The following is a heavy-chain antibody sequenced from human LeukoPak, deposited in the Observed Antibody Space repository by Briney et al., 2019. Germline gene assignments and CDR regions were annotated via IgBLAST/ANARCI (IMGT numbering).Heavy chain of an antibody. D-gene: IGHD3-22*01. CDR1: GFTFSNYA. Sequence: GGSLRLSCAASGFTFSNYAMSWVRQAPGKGLEWVSAISGSGSSTYYADSVKGRLTISRDNSKNMLYLQMNSLRAEDTAVYYCAKGRTYYYDSLDCWGQGTLVTVSS. J-gene: IGHJ4*02. CDR2: ISGSGSST. V-gene: IGHV3-23*01. CDR3: AKGRTYYYDSLDC.